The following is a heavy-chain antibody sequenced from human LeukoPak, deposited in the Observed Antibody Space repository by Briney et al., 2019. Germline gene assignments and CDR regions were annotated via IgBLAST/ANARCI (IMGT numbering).Heavy chain of an antibody. Sequence: GASVKVSCKASGGTFSSYAISWVRQAPGQGLEWMGGIIPIFGTANYAQKFQGRVTITTDESTSTAYMELSSLRSEDTAVYYCARAGLVVPAARYYYYYMDVWGKGTTVTVSS. CDR1: GGTFSSYA. J-gene: IGHJ6*03. D-gene: IGHD2-2*01. CDR2: IIPIFGTA. V-gene: IGHV1-69*05. CDR3: ARAGLVVPAARYYYYYMDV.